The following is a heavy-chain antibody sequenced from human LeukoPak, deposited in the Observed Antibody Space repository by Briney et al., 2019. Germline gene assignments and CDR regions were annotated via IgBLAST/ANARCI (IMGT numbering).Heavy chain of an antibody. D-gene: IGHD5-12*01. Sequence: GESLKISCKGSGYSFTAYWIGWVRQMPGKGLEWVGIIYPGDSATRYSPSFQGQVTISADKSITTAYLQWSSLKASDTAMYYCTRRGSDWGLFDYWGQGTLVTVSS. CDR3: TRRGSDWGLFDY. CDR1: GYSFTAYW. CDR2: IYPGDSAT. V-gene: IGHV5-51*01. J-gene: IGHJ4*02.